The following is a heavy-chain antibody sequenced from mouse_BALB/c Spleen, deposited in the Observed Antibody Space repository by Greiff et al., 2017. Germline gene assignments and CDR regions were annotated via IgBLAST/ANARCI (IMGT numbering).Heavy chain of an antibody. V-gene: IGHV14-4*02. J-gene: IGHJ1*01. CDR1: GFNIKDYY. CDR2: IDPENGDT. CDR3: NARGNYDHFDV. Sequence: EVMLVESGAELVRSGASVKLSCTASGFNIKDYYMHWVKQRPEQGLEWIGWIDPENGDTEYAPKFQGKATMTADTSSNTAYLQLSSLTSEDTAVYYCNARGNYDHFDVWGAGTTVTVSS. D-gene: IGHD2-4*01.